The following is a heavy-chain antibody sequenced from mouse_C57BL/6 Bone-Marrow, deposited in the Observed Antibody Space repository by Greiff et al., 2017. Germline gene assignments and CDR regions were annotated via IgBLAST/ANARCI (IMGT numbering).Heavy chain of an antibody. Sequence: EVQLQESGTVLARPGASVKMSCKTSGYTFTSYWMHWVKQRPGQGLEWIGAIYPGNSDTSYNQKFKGKAILTAVTSASTAYMELSSLTNEDSAVYYCTRSGGSYAMDYWGQGTSVTVSS. J-gene: IGHJ4*01. CDR3: TRSGGSYAMDY. CDR2: IYPGNSDT. CDR1: GYTFTSYW. V-gene: IGHV1-5*01. D-gene: IGHD3-1*01.